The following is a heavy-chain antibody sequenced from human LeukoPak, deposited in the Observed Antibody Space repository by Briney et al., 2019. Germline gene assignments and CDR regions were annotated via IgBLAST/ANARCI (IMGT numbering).Heavy chain of an antibody. Sequence: ASVKVSCKASGYTFTGYYMHWVRQAPGQGLEWMGWISAYNGNTNYAQKLQGRVTMTTDTSTSTAYMELRSLRSDDTAVYYCARGSYYYDSSGYYPDAFDIWGQGTMVTVSS. V-gene: IGHV1-18*04. CDR3: ARGSYYYDSSGYYPDAFDI. D-gene: IGHD3-22*01. CDR1: GYTFTGYY. CDR2: ISAYNGNT. J-gene: IGHJ3*02.